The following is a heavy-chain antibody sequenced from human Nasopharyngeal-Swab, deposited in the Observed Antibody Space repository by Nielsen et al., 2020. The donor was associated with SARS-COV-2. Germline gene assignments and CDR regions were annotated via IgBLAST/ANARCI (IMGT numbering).Heavy chain of an antibody. CDR3: AREHGGGYYYYGMDV. Sequence: SETLSLTCAVYGGSFSGYYWSWIRQHPGKGLEWIGYIYYSGSTYYNPSLKSRVTISVDTSKNQFSLKLSSVTAADTAVYYCAREHGGGYYYYGMDVWGQGTTVTVSS. D-gene: IGHD4-23*01. CDR1: GGSFSGYY. CDR2: IYYSGST. V-gene: IGHV4-31*02. J-gene: IGHJ6*02.